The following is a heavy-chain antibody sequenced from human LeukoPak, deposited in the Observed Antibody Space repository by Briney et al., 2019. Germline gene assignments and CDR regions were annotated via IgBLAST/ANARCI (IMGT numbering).Heavy chain of an antibody. J-gene: IGHJ4*02. D-gene: IGHD4-17*01. V-gene: IGHV1-18*01. Sequence: ASVKVSCKASGYTFTSYGISWVRQAPGQGLEWMGWISAYNGNTNYAQKLQGRVTMTTDTSTSTAYMELRSLRSDDTAVYYCARVVLDGMRGDYVTYYFDYWGQGTLVTVSS. CDR3: ARVVLDGMRGDYVTYYFDY. CDR2: ISAYNGNT. CDR1: GYTFTSYG.